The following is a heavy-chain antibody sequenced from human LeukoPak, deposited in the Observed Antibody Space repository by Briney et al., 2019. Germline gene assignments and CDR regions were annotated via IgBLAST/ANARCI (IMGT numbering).Heavy chain of an antibody. CDR2: ISSSSSTL. Sequence: GGSRRLSCAASGFTFSSYSMSWVRQAPGKGLEWVAYISSSSSTLHYADPVKGRFTISRDNAKNSLYLQMNSLRDEDTAVYYCARDQGVGSGSYYNVPYYWGQGTLVTVSS. CDR3: ARDQGVGSGSYYNVPYY. CDR1: GFTFSSYS. V-gene: IGHV3-48*02. J-gene: IGHJ4*02. D-gene: IGHD3-10*01.